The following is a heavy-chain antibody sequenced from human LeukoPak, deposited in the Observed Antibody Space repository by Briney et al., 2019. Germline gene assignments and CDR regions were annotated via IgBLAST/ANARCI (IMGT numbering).Heavy chain of an antibody. V-gene: IGHV4-59*01. Sequence: PSETLSLTCTVSGGSISIYYCSWIRQPPGKGLEWIGYIYYSGTTSYNPSLKSRVTISVDTSRNHFSLRLSSVTAADTAVYYCARAPQPYFFDYWGQGTLVTVSS. D-gene: IGHD5-18*01. CDR2: IYYSGTT. CDR3: ARAPQPYFFDY. J-gene: IGHJ4*02. CDR1: GGSISIYY.